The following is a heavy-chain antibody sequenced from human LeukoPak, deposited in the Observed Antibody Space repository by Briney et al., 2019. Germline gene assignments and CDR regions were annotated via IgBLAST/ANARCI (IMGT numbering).Heavy chain of an antibody. Sequence: GGSLRLSCATSGVTCSSYSMNWVRHAPVKVLKWVSSISSSSSYIYYADSVKGRFTISRDNAKNSLYLQMNSLRAEDTAVYYCARDKEMATEFFRVYYYGMDVWGQGTTVTVSS. CDR3: ARDKEMATEFFRVYYYGMDV. V-gene: IGHV3-21*01. CDR2: ISSSSSYI. CDR1: GVTCSSYS. D-gene: IGHD5-24*01. J-gene: IGHJ6*02.